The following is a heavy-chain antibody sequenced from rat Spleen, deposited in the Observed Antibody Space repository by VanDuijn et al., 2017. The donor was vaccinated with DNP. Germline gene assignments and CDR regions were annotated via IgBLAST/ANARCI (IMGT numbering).Heavy chain of an antibody. CDR2: ISYGGST. CDR3: VIQLGVFDY. V-gene: IGHV3-1*01. CDR1: GYSITSNY. Sequence: EVQLQESGPGLVKPSQSLSLTCSVTGYSITSNYWGWIRKFPGSEMEWIGHISYGGSTRYNPSLKSRISITRDTSKNQFFLQVNSVLNEDAATYYCVIQLGVFDYWGQGVMVIVSS. J-gene: IGHJ2*01. D-gene: IGHD5-1*01.